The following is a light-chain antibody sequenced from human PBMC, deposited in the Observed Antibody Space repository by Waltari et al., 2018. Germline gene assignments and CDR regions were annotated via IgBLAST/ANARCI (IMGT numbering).Light chain of an antibody. CDR1: SSDVGNYKR. J-gene: IGLJ2*01. CDR3: SSYAGSSKGV. Sequence: QSALTQPASVSGSPGRSIPISCPGTSSDVGNYKRVSWYQQHPGKAPNLMIFSFSKRPSGVSDRFSGSKSGDMASLTISGLQPEDEAEYFCSSYAGSSKGVFGGGTKVTVL. V-gene: IGLV2-23*02. CDR2: SFS.